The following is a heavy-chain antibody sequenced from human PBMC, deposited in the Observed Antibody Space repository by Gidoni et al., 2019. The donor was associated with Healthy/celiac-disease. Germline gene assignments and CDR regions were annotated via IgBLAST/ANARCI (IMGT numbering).Heavy chain of an antibody. CDR3: ARGAAMVRGQIDY. J-gene: IGHJ4*02. CDR1: GFPFSSYG. V-gene: IGHV3-33*01. CDR2: IWYDGSNK. Sequence: QVQLVESGGGVVQPGRSLRLSCAASGFPFSSYGLHWVRQAPGQGLEWVAVIWYDGSNKYYADSVKGRFTISRDNSKNTLYLQMNSLRAEDTAVYYCARGAAMVRGQIDYWGQGTLVTVSS. D-gene: IGHD3-10*01.